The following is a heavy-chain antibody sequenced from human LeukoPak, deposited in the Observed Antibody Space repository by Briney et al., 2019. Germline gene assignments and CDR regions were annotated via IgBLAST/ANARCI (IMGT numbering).Heavy chain of an antibody. CDR1: GYTFTSYG. CDR3: ARGGRVYCSSTSCYTDWFDP. Sequence: EASVKVSCKASGYTFTSYGISWVRQAPGRGLEWMGWISAYNGNTNYAQKLQGRVTMTTDTSTSTAYMELRSLRSDDTAVYYCARGGRVYCSSTSCYTDWFDPWGQGTLVTVSS. V-gene: IGHV1-18*01. D-gene: IGHD2-2*02. J-gene: IGHJ5*02. CDR2: ISAYNGNT.